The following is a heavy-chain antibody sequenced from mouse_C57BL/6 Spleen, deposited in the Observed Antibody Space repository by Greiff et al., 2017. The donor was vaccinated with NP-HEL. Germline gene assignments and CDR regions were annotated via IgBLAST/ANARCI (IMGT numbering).Heavy chain of an antibody. D-gene: IGHD1-1*01. Sequence: QVQLQQPGAELVRPGSSVKLSCKASGYTFTSYWMHWVKQRPIQGLEWIGNIDPSDSETHYNQKFKDKATLTVDKSSSTAYMQLSSLTSEDSAVYYCARHYGSSSYWYFDGWGTGTTVTVAS. CDR2: IDPSDSET. V-gene: IGHV1-52*01. CDR1: GYTFTSYW. J-gene: IGHJ1*03. CDR3: ARHYGSSSYWYFDG.